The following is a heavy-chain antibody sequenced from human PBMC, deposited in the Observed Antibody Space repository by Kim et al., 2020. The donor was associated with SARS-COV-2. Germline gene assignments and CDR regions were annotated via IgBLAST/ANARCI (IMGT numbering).Heavy chain of an antibody. V-gene: IGHV4-31*03. CDR3: ARAPADDFCTGYYYLYFDH. Sequence: SETLSLTCSVSGASINSGAYYWTWVRQSPGKGLEWIVYMYYSGCTNYNPSLKSRLTLSLDTSKNQFSLSLSSVTAADTAVYYCARAPADDFCTGYYYLYFDHWGQGTLVTVSS. J-gene: IGHJ4*02. CDR1: GASINSGAYY. D-gene: IGHD3-3*01. CDR2: MYYSGCT.